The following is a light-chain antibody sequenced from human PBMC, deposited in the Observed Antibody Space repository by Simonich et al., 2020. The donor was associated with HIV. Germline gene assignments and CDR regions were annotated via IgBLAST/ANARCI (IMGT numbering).Light chain of an antibody. CDR3: QQYCSSPLT. CDR1: QSVRNNY. CDR2: GAS. J-gene: IGKJ4*01. Sequence: DIVLTQSPGTLSLSPGERATLSCRASQSVRNNYLTWYQHKPGQPPRLLIYGASRRATGIPDRFSGSGSGTDFILTISRLEPEDFAVYYCQQYCSSPLTFGGGTKVEIK. V-gene: IGKV3-20*01.